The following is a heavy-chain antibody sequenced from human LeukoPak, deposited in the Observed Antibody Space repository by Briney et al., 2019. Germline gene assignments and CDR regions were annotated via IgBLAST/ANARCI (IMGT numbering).Heavy chain of an antibody. Sequence: GGSLRLSCAASGFTFSSYSMNWVRQAPGMGLEWVSSISSSSSYIYYADSVKGRFTISRDNAKNSLYLQMNSLRAEDTAVYYCARGRRDGYNFGYWGQGTLVTVSS. CDR2: ISSSSSYI. D-gene: IGHD5-24*01. CDR1: GFTFSSYS. CDR3: ARGRRDGYNFGY. J-gene: IGHJ4*02. V-gene: IGHV3-21*01.